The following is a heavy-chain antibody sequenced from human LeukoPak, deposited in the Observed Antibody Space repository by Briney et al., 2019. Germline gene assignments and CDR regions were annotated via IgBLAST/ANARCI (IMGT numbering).Heavy chain of an antibody. CDR3: ARARRVVRGEIGTYYFDY. CDR1: GYTFTSYG. J-gene: IGHJ4*02. D-gene: IGHD3-10*01. CDR2: ISAYNGNT. Sequence: GASVKVSCKASGYTFTSYGISWVRQAPGQGLEWMGWISAYNGNTNYAQKLQGRVTMTTDTSTSTAYMELRSLRSDDTAVYYCARARRVVRGEIGTYYFDYWGQGTLVTVSS. V-gene: IGHV1-18*01.